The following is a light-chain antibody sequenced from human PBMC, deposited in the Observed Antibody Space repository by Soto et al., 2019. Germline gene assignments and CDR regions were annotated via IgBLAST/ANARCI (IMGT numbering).Light chain of an antibody. Sequence: QSVLTQPPSVSGSPGQSVNISCTGTSSDVGSYNRVSWYQQPPGTAPKLMIYEVSNRPSGVPDRFSGSKSGNTASLTISGLQAEDEADYYCSSYTSTSTYVFGTGTKLTVL. CDR1: SSDVGSYNR. V-gene: IGLV2-18*02. CDR3: SSYTSTSTYV. CDR2: EVS. J-gene: IGLJ1*01.